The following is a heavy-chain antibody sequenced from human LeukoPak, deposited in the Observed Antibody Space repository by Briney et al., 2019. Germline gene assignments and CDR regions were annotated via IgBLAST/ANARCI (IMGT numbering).Heavy chain of an antibody. CDR3: ARREGSSGYY. Sequence: PSETLSLTCTVSGGSISSSSYYWGWIRQPPGKGLEWIGSIYCSGSTYYNPSLKSRVTISVDTSKNQFSLKLSSVTAADTAVYYCARREGSSGYYWGQGTLVTVSS. CDR2: IYCSGST. CDR1: GGSISSSSYY. D-gene: IGHD3-22*01. J-gene: IGHJ4*02. V-gene: IGHV4-39*01.